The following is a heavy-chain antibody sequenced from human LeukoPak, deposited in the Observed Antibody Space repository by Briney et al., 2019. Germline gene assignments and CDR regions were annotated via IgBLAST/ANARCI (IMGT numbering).Heavy chain of an antibody. CDR2: IIPILGIA. CDR1: GGTFSSYA. D-gene: IGHD6-19*01. J-gene: IGHJ5*02. CDR3: ARGRERRGLAAFGP. V-gene: IGHV1-69*04. Sequence: SVKVSCKASGGTFSSYAISWVRQAPGQGLEWMGRIIPILGIANYAQKFQGRVTITADKSTSTAYMELSSLRSEDTAVYYCARGRERRGLAAFGPWGQGTLVTVSS.